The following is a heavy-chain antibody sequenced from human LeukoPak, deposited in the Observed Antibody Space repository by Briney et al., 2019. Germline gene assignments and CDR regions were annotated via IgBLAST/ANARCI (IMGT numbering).Heavy chain of an antibody. J-gene: IGHJ6*03. CDR3: ARRALRYFDWLFGTDYMDV. CDR2: IHYSGST. Sequence: ETLSLTCTVSGGSTRSTSDYWGWIRQPPGKGPEWIGCIHYSGSTYYNPSLKSRVTISVDTSKNQFSLKLSSVTAADTAVYYCARRALRYFDWLFGTDYMDVWGKGTTVTISS. CDR1: GGSTRSTSDY. V-gene: IGHV4-39*07. D-gene: IGHD3-9*01.